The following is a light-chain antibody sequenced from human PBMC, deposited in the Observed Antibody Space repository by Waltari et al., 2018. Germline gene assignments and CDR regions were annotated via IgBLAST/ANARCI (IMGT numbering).Light chain of an antibody. Sequence: QSVLTQAHSASGTPGRRVTISCSGRSSTIESNTVNWYQQLPGTAPKLLIYSNNQRPSGVPDRFSGSKSGTSASLAISGLQSEDEAEYSCAVWDDSLSGVVFGGGTKLTVL. CDR1: SSTIESNT. V-gene: IGLV1-44*01. CDR3: AVWDDSLSGVV. CDR2: SNN. J-gene: IGLJ2*01.